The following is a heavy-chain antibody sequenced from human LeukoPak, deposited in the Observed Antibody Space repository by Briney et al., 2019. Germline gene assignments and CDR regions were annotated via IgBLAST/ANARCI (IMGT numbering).Heavy chain of an antibody. V-gene: IGHV3-30*18. CDR3: AKGPAAVAGYYSDH. J-gene: IGHJ4*02. D-gene: IGHD6-19*01. CDR2: ISYDGRKK. CDR1: GFIFSNNG. Sequence: GGSLRLSCEVSGFIFSNNGMHWVRQAPGKGLEWVAVISYDGRKKYYRDSVRGRFTISRDNPKNTLDLQMNSLRAEDTAVYYCAKGPAAVAGYYSDHWGQGTLVTVSS.